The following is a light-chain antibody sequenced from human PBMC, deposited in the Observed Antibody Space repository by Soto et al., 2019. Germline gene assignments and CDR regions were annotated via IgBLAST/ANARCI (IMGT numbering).Light chain of an antibody. CDR1: QSISSW. J-gene: IGKJ1*01. Sequence: IQMNQSPSTLSASVGDRVTITCRASQSISSWLAWYQQKPGKAPKLLIYDASSLETGVPSRFSGSGSGTDFTLTISSLQPEDFATYFCQQTSSNPRTFGQGTKVDIK. CDR3: QQTSSNPRT. CDR2: DAS. V-gene: IGKV1-5*01.